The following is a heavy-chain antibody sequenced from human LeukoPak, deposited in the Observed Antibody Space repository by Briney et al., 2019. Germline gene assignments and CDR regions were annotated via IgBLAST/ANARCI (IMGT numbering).Heavy chain of an antibody. J-gene: IGHJ4*02. Sequence: GGSLRLSCAVSGFTVGDNYMTWVRQAPGKGLEWVSVIYSGSTTYYADSVKGRFTISRDNSKNTLHLQMNSLRAEDTAVYYCASWSIVAAGRYSDYWGQGTLVTVSA. V-gene: IGHV3-53*01. CDR1: GFTVGDNY. CDR3: ASWSIVAAGRYSDY. D-gene: IGHD6-13*01. CDR2: IYSGSTT.